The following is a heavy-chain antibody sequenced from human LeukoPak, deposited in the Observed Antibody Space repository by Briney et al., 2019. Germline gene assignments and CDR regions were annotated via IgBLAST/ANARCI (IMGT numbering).Heavy chain of an antibody. Sequence: PGGSLRLSCAASGFTFSSYAMHWVRQAPGKGLVGVAVISYDGSNKYYADSVKGRFTISRDNSKNTLYLQMNSLRAEDTAVYYCARVTIDSSGYYYEAAFDIWGQGTMVTVSS. V-gene: IGHV3-30-3*01. CDR3: ARVTIDSSGYYYEAAFDI. D-gene: IGHD3-22*01. CDR2: ISYDGSNK. CDR1: GFTFSSYA. J-gene: IGHJ3*02.